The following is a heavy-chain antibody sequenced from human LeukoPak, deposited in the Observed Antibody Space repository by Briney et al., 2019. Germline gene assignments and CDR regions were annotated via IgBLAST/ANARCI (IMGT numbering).Heavy chain of an antibody. CDR1: RGSISRYY. CDR2: MFHSGSP. CDR3: ARGSRYCSTTNCSSFDY. D-gene: IGHD2-2*01. V-gene: IGHV4-59*07. J-gene: IGHJ4*02. Sequence: SDTLSLTCTVSRGSISRYYWNWIRQSPRRGLEWIGYMFHSGSPNYNPSLKSRVAISIDTSKNQFSLKLSSVTAADTAVYYCARGSRYCSTTNCSSFDYWGQGTLVTVSS.